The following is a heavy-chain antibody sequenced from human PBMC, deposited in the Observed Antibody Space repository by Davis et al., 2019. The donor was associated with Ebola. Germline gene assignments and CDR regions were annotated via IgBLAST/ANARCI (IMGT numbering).Heavy chain of an antibody. Sequence: GESLKISCAASGFTFSNAWMSWVRQAPGKGLEWVSVIYSGGSTYYADSVKGRFTISRDNSKNTLYLQMNSLRAEDTAVYYCAIEWFGEFIGYWGQGTLVTVSS. D-gene: IGHD3-10*01. CDR2: IYSGGST. J-gene: IGHJ4*02. CDR1: GFTFSNAW. CDR3: AIEWFGEFIGY. V-gene: IGHV3-66*01.